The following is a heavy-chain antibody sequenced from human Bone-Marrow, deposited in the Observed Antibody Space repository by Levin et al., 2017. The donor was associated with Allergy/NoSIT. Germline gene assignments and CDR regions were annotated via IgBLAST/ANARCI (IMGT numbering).Heavy chain of an antibody. CDR1: GFDLTDYY. CDR3: ARDGDCASGSCYGY. D-gene: IGHD2-15*01. V-gene: IGHV3-11*05. Sequence: GGSLRLSCEASGFDLTDYYMSWIRQTPGKGLEWIAYISTRSSYINYADSVKGRFTISRDNDRNLLFLQMNSLRAEDTAVCYCARDGDCASGSCYGYWGQGTLVNVSS. J-gene: IGHJ4*02. CDR2: ISTRSSYI.